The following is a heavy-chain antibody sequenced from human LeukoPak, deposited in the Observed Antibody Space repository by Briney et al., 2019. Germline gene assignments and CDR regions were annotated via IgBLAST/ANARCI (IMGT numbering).Heavy chain of an antibody. CDR2: IYTGGST. CDR3: ARNPSYSGGFFDY. Sequence: SETLSLTCTVSGGSISSTYWSSIRQPAGKGLEWIGRIYTGGSTNYNPSLKSRVTMSVDPSKNQFSLKLSSVTAAATALYYCARNPSYSGGFFDYWGQGTLVTVSS. D-gene: IGHD1-26*01. V-gene: IGHV4-4*07. CDR1: GGSISSTY. J-gene: IGHJ4*02.